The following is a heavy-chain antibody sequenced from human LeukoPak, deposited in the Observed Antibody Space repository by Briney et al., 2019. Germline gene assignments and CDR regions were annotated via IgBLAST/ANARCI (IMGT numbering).Heavy chain of an antibody. J-gene: IGHJ3*02. Sequence: ASVKVSCKASGYTFTGYYMHWVRQAPGQGLEWMGWINPNSGGTNYVQKFQGWVTMTRDTSISTAYMELSRLRSDDTAVYYCARGTKERREYAFDIWGQGTMVTVSS. CDR3: ARGTKERREYAFDI. D-gene: IGHD1-1*01. V-gene: IGHV1-2*04. CDR2: INPNSGGT. CDR1: GYTFTGYY.